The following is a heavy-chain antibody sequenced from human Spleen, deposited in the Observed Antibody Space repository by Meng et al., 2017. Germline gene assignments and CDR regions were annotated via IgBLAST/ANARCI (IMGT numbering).Heavy chain of an antibody. D-gene: IGHD2-15*01. CDR1: GVSISNYY. CDR2: FYYSGGS. V-gene: IGHV4-59*01. Sequence: SETLSLTCTVSGVSISNYYWSWIRQPPGKGLEWIGYFYYSGGSNYNASLKSRVTMSVDTSNNQFSLKLRSVTAADTAVYYCARRNCGGSCYYDYWGQGTLVTVSS. CDR3: ARRNCGGSCYYDY. J-gene: IGHJ4*02.